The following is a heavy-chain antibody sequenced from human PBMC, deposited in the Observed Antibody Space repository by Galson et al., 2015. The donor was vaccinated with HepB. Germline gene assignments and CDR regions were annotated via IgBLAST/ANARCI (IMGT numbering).Heavy chain of an antibody. Sequence: QSGAEVKKPGESLRISCKGSGYSFNNYWISWVRQMPGKGLEWMGRIDPTDSYTNYSPSFQGHVTISADKSISTAYLQWSSLKASDTAMYYCARTYGSGSYAYYMDVWGKGTTVTVSS. CDR2: IDPTDSYT. D-gene: IGHD3-10*01. CDR3: ARTYGSGSYAYYMDV. J-gene: IGHJ6*03. V-gene: IGHV5-10-1*01. CDR1: GYSFNNYW.